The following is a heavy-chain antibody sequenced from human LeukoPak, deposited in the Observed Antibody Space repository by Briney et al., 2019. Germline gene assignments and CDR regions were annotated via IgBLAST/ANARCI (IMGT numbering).Heavy chain of an antibody. CDR2: IRYDGSNK. V-gene: IGHV3-30*02. D-gene: IGHD3-22*01. J-gene: IGHJ3*02. CDR1: GFTFSRYD. Sequence: GGSLRLSCVASGFTFSRYDMHWVRQAPGKGLEWVAFIRYDGSNKYYADSVKGRLTISRDNSKNTLYLQMNSLRAEDTAVYYCARERSSGYNDAFDIWGQGTMVTVSS. CDR3: ARERSSGYNDAFDI.